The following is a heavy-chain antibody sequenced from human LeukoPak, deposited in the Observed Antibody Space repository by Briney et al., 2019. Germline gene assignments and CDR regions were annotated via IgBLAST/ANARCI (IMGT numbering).Heavy chain of an antibody. CDR1: GFTFSDYY. J-gene: IGHJ4*02. D-gene: IGHD3-10*01. CDR2: VSSSGSTK. CDR3: ARDGHAYGRGSPHY. V-gene: IGHV3-11*01. Sequence: GGSLRLSCAASGFTFSDYYMSWIRQAPGKGLEWVSYVSSSGSTKYYADSVKGRSTISRDNAKNSYLQMNSLRAEDTAVYYCARDGHAYGRGSPHYWGQGTLVTVSS.